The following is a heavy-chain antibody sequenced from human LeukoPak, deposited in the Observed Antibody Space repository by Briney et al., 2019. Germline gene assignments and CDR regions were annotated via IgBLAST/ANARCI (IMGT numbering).Heavy chain of an antibody. CDR1: GGAVISYY. J-gene: IGHJ6*03. CDR3: ARLKFYDSTGYSPGYYMDV. D-gene: IGHD3-22*01. V-gene: IGHV4-4*07. Sequence: SETQSLTCSVSGGAVISYYWSWIRQPAGKGPEWIGRIYPTGNTDYNPSLKTRVTMSTDLSKKQFSLRLRSVTAADTAVYYCARLKFYDSTGYSPGYYMDVWGKGTAVTVSS. CDR2: IYPTGNT.